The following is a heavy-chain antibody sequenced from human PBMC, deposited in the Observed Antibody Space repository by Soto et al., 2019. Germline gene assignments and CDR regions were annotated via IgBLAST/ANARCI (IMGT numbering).Heavy chain of an antibody. Sequence: PGGSLRLSGAASGFTFSSYAMGWVRQGPGKGLEWVAVVSIGGSTHYADSVRGRFTISRDNSKNTLSLQMNSLTAEDTAVYFCAKRRGAGGHFAYWGQGALVTVSS. J-gene: IGHJ4*02. CDR1: GFTFSSYA. D-gene: IGHD2-15*01. V-gene: IGHV3-23*01. CDR2: VSIGGST. CDR3: AKRRGAGGHFAY.